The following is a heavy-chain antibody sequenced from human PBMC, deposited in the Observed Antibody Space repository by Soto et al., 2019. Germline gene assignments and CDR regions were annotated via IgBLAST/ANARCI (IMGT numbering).Heavy chain of an antibody. Sequence: QVQLQESGPGPVKPSGTLSLTCAVSDYSISSSNWWSWVRQPPGKGLEWIGEIYHDGSTNYNPSLQSRVTISVDKSKNQFSLRLKSVTAADTAVYYCAGYSASYFALAHWGQGTLATVSS. CDR2: IYHDGST. V-gene: IGHV4-4*02. D-gene: IGHD1-26*01. J-gene: IGHJ4*02. CDR3: AGYSASYFALAH. CDR1: DYSISSSNW.